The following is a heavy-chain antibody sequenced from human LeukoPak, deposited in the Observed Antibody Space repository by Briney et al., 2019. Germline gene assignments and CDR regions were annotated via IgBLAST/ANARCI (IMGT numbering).Heavy chain of an antibody. V-gene: IGHV3-48*03. D-gene: IGHD1-26*01. J-gene: IGHJ4*02. CDR1: GFTFGNYE. CDR3: ARGGWDLH. CDR2: ISSSGSVI. Sequence: PGGSLRLSCAASGFTFGNYEMNWVRQPPGKGLEWVSYISSSGSVIYYADSVKGRFTISRDNAKNSLYLQMNNLRVEDTAVYYCARGGWDLHWGQGTLVTFSS.